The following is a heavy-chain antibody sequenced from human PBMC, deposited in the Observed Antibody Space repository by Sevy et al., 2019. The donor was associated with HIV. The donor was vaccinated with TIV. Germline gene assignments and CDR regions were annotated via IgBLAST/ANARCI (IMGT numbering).Heavy chain of an antibody. Sequence: SETLSLTCTVSGFSISSDYDWGWIRQPPGKGLEWIGGIYDGGSTYYNPSLKSRVTISIDTSKNQFSLKLSSVTAADTAVYYCARDYYGSGSYYEFVYWGQGTLVTVSS. V-gene: IGHV4-38-2*02. CDR1: GFSISSDYD. CDR2: IYDGGST. J-gene: IGHJ4*02. D-gene: IGHD3-10*01. CDR3: ARDYYGSGSYYEFVY.